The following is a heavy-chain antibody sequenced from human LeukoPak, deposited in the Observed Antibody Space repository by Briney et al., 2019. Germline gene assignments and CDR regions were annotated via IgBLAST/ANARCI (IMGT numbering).Heavy chain of an antibody. D-gene: IGHD6-19*01. CDR3: ARHSDRGFSSGWYSNYFDY. CDR1: GGSFSGYY. CDR2: INHSGST. J-gene: IGHJ4*02. Sequence: SETLSLTCAVYGGSFSGYYWSWIRQPPGKGLEWIGEINHSGSTYYNPSLKSRVTISADTSKNQFSLKLSSVTAADTAVYFCARHSDRGFSSGWYSNYFDYWGKGTLVTVSS. V-gene: IGHV4-34*01.